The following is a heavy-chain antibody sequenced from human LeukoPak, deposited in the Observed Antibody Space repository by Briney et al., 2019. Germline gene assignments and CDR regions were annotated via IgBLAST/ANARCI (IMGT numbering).Heavy chain of an antibody. Sequence: PGGSLRLYCAASGFILSQYGFNWVRQAPGKGLEWVSHIRYTSETFYADSVEGRFTISRDHARNSLYLQMNNLRGEDTAIYYCARDAGNSGYGCDLWGQGTLVTVSS. V-gene: IGHV3-48*01. CDR3: ARDAGNSGYGCDL. CDR2: IRYTSET. D-gene: IGHD5-12*01. J-gene: IGHJ5*02. CDR1: GFILSQYG.